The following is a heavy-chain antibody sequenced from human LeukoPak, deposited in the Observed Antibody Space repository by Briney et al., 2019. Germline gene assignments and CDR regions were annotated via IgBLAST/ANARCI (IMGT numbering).Heavy chain of an antibody. D-gene: IGHD5-18*01. CDR2: VTAFNENT. V-gene: IGHV1-18*01. J-gene: IGHJ6*03. CDR3: ARNSYGYKFSMDV. Sequence: GASVKVSCKASGYTFTSYDINWVRQAPGQGLEWLGWVTAFNENTDYSRKVQGRVTMTRDRSTDTAYMELRSLRFDDTAVYYCARNSYGYKFSMDVWGKGTSVTVSS. CDR1: GYTFTSYD.